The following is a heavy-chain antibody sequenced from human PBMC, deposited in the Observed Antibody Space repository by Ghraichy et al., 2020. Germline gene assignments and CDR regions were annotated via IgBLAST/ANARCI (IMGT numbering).Heavy chain of an antibody. CDR1: GGSISSSSYY. D-gene: IGHD2-15*01. Sequence: SETLSLTCTVSGGSISSSSYYWGWIRQPPGKGLEWIGSIYYSGSTYYNPSLKSRVTISVDTSKNQFSLKLSSVTAADTAVYYCARHGRGGSTNNWFDPWGQGTLVTVSS. CDR2: IYYSGST. J-gene: IGHJ5*02. CDR3: ARHGRGGSTNNWFDP. V-gene: IGHV4-39*01.